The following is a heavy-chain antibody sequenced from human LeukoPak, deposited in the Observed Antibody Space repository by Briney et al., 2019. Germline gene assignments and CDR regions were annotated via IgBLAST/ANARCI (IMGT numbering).Heavy chain of an antibody. CDR3: ARGYGDFRVEGRYFHS. CDR2: INHSGST. V-gene: IGHV4-34*01. J-gene: IGHJ4*02. Sequence: SETLSLTCAVYGGSFSGYYWSWIRQPPGKGLEWIGEINHSGSTNYNPSLKSRVTISVDTSENQFSLKLSSVTAADTAVYYCARGYGDFRVEGRYFHSWGQGTLVTVSS. D-gene: IGHD4-17*01. CDR1: GGSFSGYY.